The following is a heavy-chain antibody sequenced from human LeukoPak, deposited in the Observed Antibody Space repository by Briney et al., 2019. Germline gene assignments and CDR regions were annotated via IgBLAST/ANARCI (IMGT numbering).Heavy chain of an antibody. V-gene: IGHV4-59*01. CDR3: ARYHQPSGPNWLDR. Sequence: SETLSLTCTVSGGSISTYFWTWIRQFPGKGLEWIGYIYYTGTTSYNPSLKSRVTISVDTSKNQFSLSLSSVTAADTAVYYCARYHQPSGPNWLDRWGQGTLVTVSS. CDR1: GGSISTYF. CDR2: IYYTGTT. D-gene: IGHD2-15*01. J-gene: IGHJ5*02.